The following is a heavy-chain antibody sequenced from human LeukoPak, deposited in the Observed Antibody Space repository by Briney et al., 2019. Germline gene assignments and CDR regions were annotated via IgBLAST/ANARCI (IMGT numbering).Heavy chain of an antibody. CDR1: GGSISSYY. Sequence: SETLSLTCTVSGGSISSYYWTWIRQPPGKGLEWIAYIYYSGSSYYNPSLKSRVTTSVDTSKNQFSLKLSSVTAADTAVYYCARVLPPGIAAVDAFDIWGQGTMVTVSS. D-gene: IGHD6-13*01. CDR3: ARVLPPGIAAVDAFDI. CDR2: IYYSGSS. J-gene: IGHJ3*02. V-gene: IGHV4-59*01.